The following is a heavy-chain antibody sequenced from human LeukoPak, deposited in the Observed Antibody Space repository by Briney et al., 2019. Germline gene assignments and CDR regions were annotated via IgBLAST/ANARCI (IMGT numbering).Heavy chain of an antibody. J-gene: IGHJ4*02. V-gene: IGHV4-59*01. D-gene: IGHD5-24*01. CDR3: ARGAGTKEMAFGH. CDR1: GGSISTYY. CDR2: IYYSGST. Sequence: SETLSLTCTVSGGSISTYYWSWIRQPPGKVLEWIGYIYYSGSTNYNPSLKSRVTIPVEPSKNHFTLKLTSVTAADTAVYYCARGAGTKEMAFGHWGQGTLVTVSS.